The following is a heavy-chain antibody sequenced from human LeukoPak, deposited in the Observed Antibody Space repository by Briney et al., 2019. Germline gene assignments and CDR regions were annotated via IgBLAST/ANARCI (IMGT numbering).Heavy chain of an antibody. CDR2: IRYDGSDK. CDR1: GFTFSSYV. V-gene: IGHV3-30*02. CDR3: TTEERSIYAFDI. Sequence: GGSLRLSCAASGFTFSSYVMYWVRQAPGKGLEWVAFIRYDGSDKYYADSVNGRFTISRDDSRSTLFLHMNSLRAEDTGVYYCTTEERSIYAFDIWGQGTMVTVSS. J-gene: IGHJ3*02. D-gene: IGHD3-10*01.